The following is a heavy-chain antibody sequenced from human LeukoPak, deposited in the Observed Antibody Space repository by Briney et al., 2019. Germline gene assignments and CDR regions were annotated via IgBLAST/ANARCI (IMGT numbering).Heavy chain of an antibody. CDR2: IYYSGST. CDR3: ARTSRHFYGSGSNLTPWPADMDV. CDR1: GGSINSYY. V-gene: IGHV4-59*01. J-gene: IGHJ6*02. Sequence: SETLSPTCTVSGGSINSYYWTWIRQPPGKGLEWIGYIYYSGSTHYNPSLNSRVTISMDTSKNHFSLKLSSVTAADTAIYYCARTSRHFYGSGSNLTPWPADMDVWGQGTKVTVSS. D-gene: IGHD3-10*01.